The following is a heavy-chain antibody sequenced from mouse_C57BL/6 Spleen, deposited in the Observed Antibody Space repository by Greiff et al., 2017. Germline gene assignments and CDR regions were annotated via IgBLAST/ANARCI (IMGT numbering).Heavy chain of an antibody. CDR3: ARRAADYYGSSHWYFDV. J-gene: IGHJ1*03. CDR2: IYWDDDK. CDR1: GFSLSTSGMG. D-gene: IGHD1-1*01. Sequence: QVQLKESGPGILQSSQTLSLTCSFSGFSLSTSGMGVSWIRQPSGKGLEWLAHIYWDDDKRYNPSLKSRLTISKDTSRNQVFLKITSVDTADTATYYCARRAADYYGSSHWYFDVWGTGTTVTVSS. V-gene: IGHV8-12*01.